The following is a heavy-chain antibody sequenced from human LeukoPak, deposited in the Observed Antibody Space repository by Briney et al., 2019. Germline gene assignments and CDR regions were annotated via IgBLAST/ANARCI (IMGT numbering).Heavy chain of an antibody. D-gene: IGHD3-22*01. V-gene: IGHV3-74*01. CDR2: IKSDGRT. Sequence: GGSLRLSCAAAGFTFSNYWMHWARQAPGKGLVWVSRIKSDGRTNYADSVKGRFTISRDNAKNTVSLQMNSLRAEDTGVYYCARAPSEIGGYYPEYFRHWGQGTLVTVSS. CDR1: GFTFSNYW. J-gene: IGHJ1*01. CDR3: ARAPSEIGGYYPEYFRH.